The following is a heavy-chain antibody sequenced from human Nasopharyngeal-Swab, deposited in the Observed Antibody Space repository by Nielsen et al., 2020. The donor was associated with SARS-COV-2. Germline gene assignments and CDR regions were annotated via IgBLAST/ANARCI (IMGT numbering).Heavy chain of an antibody. D-gene: IGHD3-3*01. V-gene: IGHV3-43*02. CDR2: ISGDGGST. CDR3: ARDSAVYDFWSGYSGYYYYGMDV. J-gene: IGHJ6*02. Sequence: GESLKISCAASGFTFDDYAMHWVRQAPGKGLEWVSLISGDGGSTYYADSVKGRFTISRDNSKNSLYLQMNSLRAEDTAVYYCARDSAVYDFWSGYSGYYYYGMDVWGQGTTVTVSS. CDR1: GFTFDDYA.